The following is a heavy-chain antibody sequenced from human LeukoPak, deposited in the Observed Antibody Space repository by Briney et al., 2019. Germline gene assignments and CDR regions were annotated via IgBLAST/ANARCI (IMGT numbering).Heavy chain of an antibody. CDR3: ARGAGHYFDY. V-gene: IGHV4-59*01. CDR2: IYYSGST. CDR1: GGSISSYY. Sequence: SETLSLTCTVSGGSISSYYWSWIRQPPGKGLEWIGYIYYSGSTNYNPSLKSRVTISVDTSKNQFSLKLSSVTAADTAVYYCARGAGHYFDYWGQGTLVNVSS. J-gene: IGHJ4*02.